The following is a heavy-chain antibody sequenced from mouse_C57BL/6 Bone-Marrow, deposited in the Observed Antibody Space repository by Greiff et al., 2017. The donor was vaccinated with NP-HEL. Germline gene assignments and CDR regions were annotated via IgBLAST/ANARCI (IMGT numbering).Heavy chain of an antibody. CDR1: GFTFSSYG. D-gene: IGHD2-5*01. CDR3: ARGGYYSNCLYYFDY. V-gene: IGHV5-6*01. J-gene: IGHJ2*01. CDR2: ISSGGSYT. Sequence: EVKLVESGGDLVKPGGSLKLSCAASGFTFSSYGMSWVRQTPDKRLEWVATISSGGSYTYYPDSVKGRFTISRDNAKNTLYLQMSSLKSEDTAMDYCARGGYYSNCLYYFDYWGQGTTLTVSS.